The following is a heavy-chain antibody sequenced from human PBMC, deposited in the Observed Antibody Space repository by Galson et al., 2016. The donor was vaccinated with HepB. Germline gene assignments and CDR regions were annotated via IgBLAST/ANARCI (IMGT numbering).Heavy chain of an antibody. CDR1: GGSISSGGYY. Sequence: TLSLTCTVSGGSISSGGYYWSWIRQHPGKGLEWIGYIYYSGSTYYNPSLKSRVTISVDTSKKKFSLKLSSVTAADTAVYYCARAGSKRGYFGNWGQGTLVTVAS. V-gene: IGHV4-31*03. CDR2: IYYSGST. J-gene: IGHJ4*02. CDR3: ARAGSKRGYFGN. D-gene: IGHD3-9*01.